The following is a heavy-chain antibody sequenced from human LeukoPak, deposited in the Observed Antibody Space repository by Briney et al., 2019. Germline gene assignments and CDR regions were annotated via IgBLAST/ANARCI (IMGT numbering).Heavy chain of an antibody. Sequence: SQTLSLTCTVSGASITSDDFYWNWIRQHPGKGLEWIGYIYYTGSTYYNSSLKSRVTISIDTSKNQFSRSLSSVTAADTAVYYCARGPPFASWGQGTLVTVSS. CDR2: IYYTGST. D-gene: IGHD3-16*01. J-gene: IGHJ1*01. CDR3: ARGPPFAS. CDR1: GASITSDDFY. V-gene: IGHV4-31*03.